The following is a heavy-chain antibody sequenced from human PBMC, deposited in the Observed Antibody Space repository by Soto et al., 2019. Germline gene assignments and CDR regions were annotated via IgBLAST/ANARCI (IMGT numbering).Heavy chain of an antibody. J-gene: IGHJ4*02. Sequence: GGSLRVSCAASGFTFSSYWMHWVRQVPGKGLVWVSRIKGDGTNTGYADSVKGRFTISRDNVKNTLYLQMNSLRAEDTAVYYCARGLSGYYGFDYWGQGTLVTVSS. CDR1: GFTFSSYW. CDR2: IKGDGTNT. V-gene: IGHV3-74*01. D-gene: IGHD5-12*01. CDR3: ARGLSGYYGFDY.